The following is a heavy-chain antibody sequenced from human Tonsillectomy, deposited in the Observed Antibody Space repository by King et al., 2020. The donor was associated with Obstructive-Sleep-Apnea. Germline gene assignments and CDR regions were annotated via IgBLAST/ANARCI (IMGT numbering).Heavy chain of an antibody. D-gene: IGHD1-26*01. J-gene: IGHJ3*02. Sequence: EVQLVESGGGLVQPGRSLRLSCAASGFTFDDYAMHWVRQAPGKGLEWVSGISWNSGSIGYADSVKGRFTISRDNAKNSLYLQMNSLRAEDTALYYCAKDRGRKAFDIWGQGTMVTVSS. CDR2: ISWNSGSI. V-gene: IGHV3-9*01. CDR3: AKDRGRKAFDI. CDR1: GFTFDDYA.